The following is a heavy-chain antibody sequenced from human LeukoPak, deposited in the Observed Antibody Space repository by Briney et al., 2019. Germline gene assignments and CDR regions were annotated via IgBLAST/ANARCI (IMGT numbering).Heavy chain of an antibody. J-gene: IGHJ4*02. CDR1: GGSISSYY. V-gene: IGHV4-4*07. Sequence: SETLSLTCTVFGGSISSYYWSWIRQPAGKGLEWIGRIYTSGSTNYNPSLKSRVTMPVDTSKNQFSLKLSSVTAADTAVYYCARYNSAAGTLDYWGQGTLVTVSS. CDR3: ARYNSAAGTLDY. D-gene: IGHD6-13*01. CDR2: IYTSGST.